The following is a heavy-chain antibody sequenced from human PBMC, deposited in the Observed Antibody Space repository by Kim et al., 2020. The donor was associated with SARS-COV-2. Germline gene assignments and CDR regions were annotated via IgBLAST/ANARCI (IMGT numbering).Heavy chain of an antibody. D-gene: IGHD2-21*02. Sequence: SETLSLTCTVSGGSISSYYWSWIRQPPGKGLEWIGYIYYSGSTNYNPSLKSRVTISVDTSKNQFSLKLSSVTAAYTAVYYCARETCGGDCYSGAFDIWG. J-gene: IGHJ3*02. CDR2: IYYSGST. V-gene: IGHV4-59*01. CDR3: ARETCGGDCYSGAFDI. CDR1: GGSISSYY.